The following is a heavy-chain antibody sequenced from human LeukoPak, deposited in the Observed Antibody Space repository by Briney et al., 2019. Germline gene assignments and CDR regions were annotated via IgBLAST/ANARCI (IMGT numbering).Heavy chain of an antibody. Sequence: PGGSLRLSCAASGFTFSNFAMTWVRQAPGKGLEWVSAISGSGGSTCYADSVKGRFTISRDNSKNTVYLQMNSLRAEDTAVYYCAKQSGGSGNYYYYWGQGTLVTVSS. D-gene: IGHD3-10*01. CDR2: ISGSGGST. J-gene: IGHJ4*02. CDR3: AKQSGGSGNYYYY. V-gene: IGHV3-23*01. CDR1: GFTFSNFA.